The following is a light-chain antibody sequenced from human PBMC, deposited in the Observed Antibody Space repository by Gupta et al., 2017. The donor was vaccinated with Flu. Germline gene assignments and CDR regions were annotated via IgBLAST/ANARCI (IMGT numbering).Light chain of an antibody. CDR3: QQRSNWPGT. Sequence: PATLSLSPGERATHSCRASQSVTNFLAWYRQKPGQAPRLIYYEASKRSTGIPPRFSGSGSGTDFTLTISSLEPEDFAVYYCQQRSNWPGTFGGGTKVEIK. J-gene: IGKJ4*01. V-gene: IGKV3-11*01. CDR2: EAS. CDR1: QSVTNF.